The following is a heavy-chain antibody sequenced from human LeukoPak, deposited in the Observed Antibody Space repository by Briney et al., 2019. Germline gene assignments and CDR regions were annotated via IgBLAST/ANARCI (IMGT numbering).Heavy chain of an antibody. CDR3: VSDFWELRDY. CDR1: GFTFRNFY. J-gene: IGHJ4*02. V-gene: IGHV3-11*04. Sequence: KPGGSLRLSCAASGFTFRNFYMIWIRQAPGKGLEWVSYISSDGTPKYYADSVKGRFTVSRDNAKNALYLQMNSLRAEDTAVYYCVSDFWELRDYWGQGTLVTASS. CDR2: ISSDGTPK. D-gene: IGHD3-10*01.